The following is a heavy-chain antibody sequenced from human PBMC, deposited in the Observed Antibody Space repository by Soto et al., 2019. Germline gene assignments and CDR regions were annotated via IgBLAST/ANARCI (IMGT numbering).Heavy chain of an antibody. V-gene: IGHV1-18*04. CDR1: GYPFSKYG. CDR3: ATSYDSGFDP. Sequence: QLQLVQSGGEVKKPGASVRVSCEAYGYPFSKYGISWIRQAPGQGLEWMGWIKPDNGNTDYAQKFQGRVTMTTATSSNTAYMELRSLRSDDTAVYYCATSYDSGFDPWGQGTLVSVSS. D-gene: IGHD5-12*01. J-gene: IGHJ5*02. CDR2: IKPDNGNT.